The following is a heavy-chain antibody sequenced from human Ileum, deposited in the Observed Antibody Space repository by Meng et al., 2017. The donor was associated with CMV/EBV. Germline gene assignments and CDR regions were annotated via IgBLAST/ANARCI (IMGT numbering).Heavy chain of an antibody. D-gene: IGHD3-10*01. CDR1: ESTFTKAW. CDR2: IKSMADGETI. V-gene: IGHV3-15*01. CDR3: TSKES. J-gene: IGHJ5*02. Sequence: GGSLRLSCAASESTFTKAWMNWVSQAPGKGLEWVGRIKSMADGETIHYAAPVKGRFTISRDDSKITFYLQMNSLKTEDTAVYYCTSKESWGQGTLVTVSS.